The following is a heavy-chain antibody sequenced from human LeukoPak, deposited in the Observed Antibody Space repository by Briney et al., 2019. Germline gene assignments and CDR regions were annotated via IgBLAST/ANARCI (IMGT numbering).Heavy chain of an antibody. Sequence: TPSQALSLTCTVSGGSVNSGGYYWTWIRQHPGKGLEWLGYIYYSGRTYYNPSLKSRITISLDTSKNQFSLNLTSVSAADTAFYFCARSSAYGDYDWGQGTLITVSS. J-gene: IGHJ4*02. CDR2: IYYSGRT. CDR1: GGSVNSGGYY. D-gene: IGHD4-17*01. CDR3: ARSSAYGDYD. V-gene: IGHV4-31*03.